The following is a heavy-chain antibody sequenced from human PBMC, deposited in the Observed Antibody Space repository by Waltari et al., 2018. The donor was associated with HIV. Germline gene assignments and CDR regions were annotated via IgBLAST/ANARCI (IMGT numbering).Heavy chain of an antibody. CDR1: GYTFTSYG. D-gene: IGHD2-15*01. V-gene: IGHV1-18*01. Sequence: QVQLVQSGAEVKKPGASVKVSCKASGYTFTSYGISWVRQAPGHGLEWMGWISAYNGNTNYAQKLQGRVTMTTDTSTSTAYMELRSLRSDDTAVYYCARDRPIGRYCSGGSCYPFDYWGQGTLVTVSS. J-gene: IGHJ4*02. CDR3: ARDRPIGRYCSGGSCYPFDY. CDR2: ISAYNGNT.